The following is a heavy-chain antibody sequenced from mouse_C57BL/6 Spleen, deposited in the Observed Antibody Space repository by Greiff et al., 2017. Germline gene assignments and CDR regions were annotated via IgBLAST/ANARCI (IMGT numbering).Heavy chain of an antibody. Sequence: QVTLKESGPGILQPSQTLSLTCSFSGFSLSTSNMGIGWIRQPSGKGLEWLAHIWWNDDKYYNPSLKRRLTISKDTSNNQVFLKSTSVDTADTATYYCAQMRNCDVTWFAYWGQGTLVTVSA. CDR1: GFSLSTSNMG. CDR2: IWWNDDK. D-gene: IGHD4-1*01. J-gene: IGHJ3*01. CDR3: AQMRNCDVTWFAY. V-gene: IGHV8-5*01.